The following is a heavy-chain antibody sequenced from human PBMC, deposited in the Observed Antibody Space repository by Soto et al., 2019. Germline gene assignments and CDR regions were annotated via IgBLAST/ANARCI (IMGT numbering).Heavy chain of an antibody. CDR2: ISAYNGDT. V-gene: IGHV1-18*01. D-gene: IGHD6-19*01. J-gene: IGHJ6*03. CDR1: GYSFTNYG. CDR3: ARDRGVAPPVAGNTHYYYSMDV. Sequence: QDQLVQSGGEVKKPGASVKVSCKASGYSFTNYGITWVRQAPGQGFEWMGWISAYNGDTNYAQKLQGSVTMTTDAATSTAYLGLTSLRSDDTALYYCARDRGVAPPVAGNTHYYYSMDVWGKGTTVTVSS.